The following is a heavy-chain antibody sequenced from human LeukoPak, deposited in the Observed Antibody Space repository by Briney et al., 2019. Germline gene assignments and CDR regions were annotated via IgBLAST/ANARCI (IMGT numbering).Heavy chain of an antibody. D-gene: IGHD6-19*01. CDR1: GASFSGYY. V-gene: IGHV4-34*01. CDR3: ARGLIKGIAVAGTG. Sequence: SETLSLTCAVYGASFSGYYWSWIRQPPGKGLEWIGEINHTGSTNYNPSLKSRVTISVDTSKNQFSLKLRSVTAADTAVYYCARGLIKGIAVAGTGWGQETLVTASS. CDR2: INHTGST. J-gene: IGHJ4*02.